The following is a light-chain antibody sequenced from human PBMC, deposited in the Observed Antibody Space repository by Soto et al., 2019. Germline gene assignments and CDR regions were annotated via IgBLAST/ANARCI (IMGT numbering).Light chain of an antibody. J-gene: IGKJ5*01. CDR3: QQRSDWPIT. CDR2: GAS. Sequence: EIVLTQSPATLSLSPGERATLSCRASQSVASYLAWYHQKPGQAPSLLIYGASNRATGIPARFSGSGSGTDFTLTISGLEPEDFAVYYCQQRSDWPITFGQGTRLEIK. CDR1: QSVASY. V-gene: IGKV3-11*01.